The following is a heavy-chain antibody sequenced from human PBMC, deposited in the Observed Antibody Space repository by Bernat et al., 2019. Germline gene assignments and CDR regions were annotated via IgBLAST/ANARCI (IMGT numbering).Heavy chain of an antibody. CDR1: GFTFSSYG. Sequence: QVQLVESGGGVVQPGRSLRLSCAASGFTFSSYGMHWVRQAPGKGLEWVAVIWYDGSNKYYADSVKGRFTISRDNSKNTLYLQMNSLRAEDTAVYYCARDQGYGTSLLFDYWGQGTLVTVST. J-gene: IGHJ4*02. CDR2: IWYDGSNK. D-gene: IGHD6-13*01. CDR3: ARDQGYGTSLLFDY. V-gene: IGHV3-33*01.